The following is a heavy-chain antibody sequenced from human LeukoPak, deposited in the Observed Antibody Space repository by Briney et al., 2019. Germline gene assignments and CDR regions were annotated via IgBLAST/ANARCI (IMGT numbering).Heavy chain of an antibody. V-gene: IGHV3-30*02. CDR3: ARSTRARYFDL. D-gene: IGHD5-24*01. Sequence: GGSLRLSCAASGSTFSIYGMHWVRQAPGKGLGWVAYIRYDGSEKYYAESLKGRFTIPRENSKNTLLQQMKSLGAEDTALYYCARSTRARYFDLWGRGTLVTVSS. CDR1: GSTFSIYG. CDR2: IRYDGSEK. J-gene: IGHJ2*01.